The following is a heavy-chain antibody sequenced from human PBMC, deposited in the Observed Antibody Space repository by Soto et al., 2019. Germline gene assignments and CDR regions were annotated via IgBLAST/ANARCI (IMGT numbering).Heavy chain of an antibody. V-gene: IGHV1-69*13. J-gene: IGHJ4*01. CDR2: VVPHSGTA. Sequence: GASVKVSCKSSGATFNFYAISWVRQAPGGGLEWMGGVVPHSGTATYARKFQGRLTVTADESSSTAYMDLSSLTSEDTAIYYCARHPGQWLYYFDYWGQGTLVTVSS. CDR1: GATFNFYA. D-gene: IGHD6-19*01. CDR3: ARHPGQWLYYFDY.